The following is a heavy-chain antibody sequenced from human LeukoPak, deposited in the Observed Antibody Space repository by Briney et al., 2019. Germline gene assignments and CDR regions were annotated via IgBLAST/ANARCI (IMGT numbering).Heavy chain of an antibody. V-gene: IGHV3-23*01. D-gene: IGHD3-3*01. CDR1: GFTFSSYA. CDR2: ISGSGGST. CDR3: AKDLSNYDIKYYYYMDV. Sequence: GGSLRLSCAASGFTFSSYAMSWVRQAPGKGLEWVSAISGSGGSTYYADSVKGRFTISRDNSKNTVYLQMNSLRAEDTGVYYCAKDLSNYDIKYYYYMDVWGKGTTVTVSS. J-gene: IGHJ6*03.